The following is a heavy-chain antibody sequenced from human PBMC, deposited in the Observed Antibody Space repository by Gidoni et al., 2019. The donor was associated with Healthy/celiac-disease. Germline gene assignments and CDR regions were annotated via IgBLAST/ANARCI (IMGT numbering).Heavy chain of an antibody. CDR1: GFTFSSYA. V-gene: IGHV3-23*01. J-gene: IGHJ6*02. CDR3: AKDLIQAVAGTGAYYYYGMDV. D-gene: IGHD6-19*01. Sequence: EVQLLESGGGLVQPGGSLRLSCAASGFTFSSYAMSWVRQAPGKGLEWVSAISGSGGSTYYADSVKGRFTISRDNSKNTLYLQMNSLRAEDTAVYYCAKDLIQAVAGTGAYYYYGMDVWGQGTTVTVSS. CDR2: ISGSGGST.